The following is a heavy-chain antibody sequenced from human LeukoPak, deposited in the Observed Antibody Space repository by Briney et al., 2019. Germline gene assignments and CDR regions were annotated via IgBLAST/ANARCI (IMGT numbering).Heavy chain of an antibody. Sequence: GRSLRLSCAASGFTFSSYAMHWVRQAPGKGLEWVAVISYDGSNKYYADSVKGRFTISRDNAKNTLYLQMNSLRVEDTAVYYCARDEPTVTTGPPVGSWGQGTLVTVSS. V-gene: IGHV3-30-3*01. CDR1: GFTFSSYA. CDR2: ISYDGSNK. D-gene: IGHD4-17*01. CDR3: ARDEPTVTTGPPVGS. J-gene: IGHJ4*02.